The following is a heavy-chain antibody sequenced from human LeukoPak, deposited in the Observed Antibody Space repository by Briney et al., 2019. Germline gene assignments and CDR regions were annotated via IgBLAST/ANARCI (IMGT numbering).Heavy chain of an antibody. Sequence: GSLRLSCAASGFTVSSNYMSWVRQAPGKGLEWVSVIYSGGSTYYADSVKGRFTISRDNSKNTLYLRMNSLRAEDTAVYYCARDLLSYYYDSSGPSYFDYWGQGTLVTVSS. CDR3: ARDLLSYYYDSSGPSYFDY. J-gene: IGHJ4*02. V-gene: IGHV3-66*01. CDR2: IYSGGST. D-gene: IGHD3-22*01. CDR1: GFTVSSNY.